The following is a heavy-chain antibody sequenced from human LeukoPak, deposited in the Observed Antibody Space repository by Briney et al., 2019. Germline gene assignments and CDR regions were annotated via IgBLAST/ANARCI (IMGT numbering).Heavy chain of an antibody. V-gene: IGHV1-18*01. D-gene: IGHD5-18*01. Sequence: ASVKVSCKASGYTFTSYDINWVRQAPGQGLEWMGWISPYNGNTDYAQKLQGRVTMATDTSTSTVYMELRSLRSDDTAVYYCARNRGYSYGYGDYWGQGTLVTVSS. CDR1: GYTFTSYD. CDR2: ISPYNGNT. J-gene: IGHJ4*02. CDR3: ARNRGYSYGYGDY.